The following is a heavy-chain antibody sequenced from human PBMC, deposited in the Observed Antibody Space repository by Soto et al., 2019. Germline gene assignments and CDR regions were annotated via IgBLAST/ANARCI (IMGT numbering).Heavy chain of an antibody. V-gene: IGHV3-23*01. CDR1: GFTFSSYA. J-gene: IGHJ5*02. Sequence: EVQLLESGGGLVQPGGSLRLSCAASGFTFSSYAMSWVRQAPGKGLEWVSGMSKSGGSYKTYYADYVKGRFPIARDNSQNTLYLQMDGLRVEDTAVYYCAKDAVAGNGNWDWLDPWGQGTLVTVSS. CDR3: AKDAVAGNGNWDWLDP. CDR2: MSKSGGSYKT. D-gene: IGHD6-19*01.